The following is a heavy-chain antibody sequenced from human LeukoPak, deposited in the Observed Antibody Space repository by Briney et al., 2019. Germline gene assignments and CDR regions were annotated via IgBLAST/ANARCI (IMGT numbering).Heavy chain of an antibody. D-gene: IGHD3-22*01. J-gene: IGHJ4*02. CDR2: ISFDGGNK. Sequence: GGSLRLSCAASGFTFSSYGMHWVRQAPGKGLEWVAVISFDGGNKYYADSVQGRFTISKDNSKNTLYLQMNSLRAEDTAVYYCAKPYYYDSSGYAPNDYWGQGTLVTVSS. V-gene: IGHV3-30*18. CDR1: GFTFSSYG. CDR3: AKPYYYDSSGYAPNDY.